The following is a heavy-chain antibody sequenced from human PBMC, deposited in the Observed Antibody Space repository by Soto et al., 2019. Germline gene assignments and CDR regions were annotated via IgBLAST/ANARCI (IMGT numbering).Heavy chain of an antibody. CDR3: ARSQGSSTSLEIYYYYYDGMDV. Sequence: QVQLVQSGAEVKKPGSSVKVSCKASGGTFSSYAIIWVRQAPGQGLEWMGGIIPISDTTNYAQKFQGRVTITADESTSTAYMELSSLRSEDTAVYYCARSQGSSTSLEIYYYYYDGMDVWGQGTTVTVSS. CDR2: IIPISDTT. V-gene: IGHV1-69*01. J-gene: IGHJ6*02. D-gene: IGHD2-2*01. CDR1: GGTFSSYA.